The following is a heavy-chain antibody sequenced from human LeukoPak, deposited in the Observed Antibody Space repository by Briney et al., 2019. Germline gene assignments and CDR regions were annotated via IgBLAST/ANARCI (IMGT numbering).Heavy chain of an antibody. CDR3: ARRSSSSWYIFDY. Sequence: ASVKVSCKASGYTFTSYGTSWVRQAPGQGLEWMGWISAYNGNTNYAQKFQGRVTITADESTSTAYMELSSLRSEDTAVYYCARRSSSSWYIFDYWGQGTLVTVSS. V-gene: IGHV1-18*01. J-gene: IGHJ4*02. CDR2: ISAYNGNT. CDR1: GYTFTSYG. D-gene: IGHD6-13*01.